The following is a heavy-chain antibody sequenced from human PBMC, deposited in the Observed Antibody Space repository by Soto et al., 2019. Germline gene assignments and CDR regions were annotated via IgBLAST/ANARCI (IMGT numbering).Heavy chain of an antibody. V-gene: IGHV4-34*01. CDR3: ARVVRGYSGYKPSRVIRYFDY. CDR1: GGSFSGYY. Sequence: PSETLSLTCAVYGGSFSGYYWSWIRQPPGKGLEWIGEINHSGSTNYNPSLKSRVTISVDTSKNQFSLKLSSVTAADTAVYYCARVVRGYSGYKPSRVIRYFDYWGQGTLVTVSS. J-gene: IGHJ4*02. CDR2: INHSGST. D-gene: IGHD5-12*01.